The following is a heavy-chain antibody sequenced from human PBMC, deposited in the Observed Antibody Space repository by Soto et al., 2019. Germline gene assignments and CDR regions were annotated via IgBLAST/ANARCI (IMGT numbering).Heavy chain of an antibody. CDR2: INHSGST. D-gene: IGHD4-17*01. CDR3: ARAFPDDGDYAGGSYP. V-gene: IGHV4-34*01. J-gene: IGHJ5*02. Sequence: VQLQPWGAGLLKPSETLSLTCAVYGGSFSGYYWSWIRQPPGKGLEWIGEINHSGSTNSNPSLKSRMSKSVDTSKSEFSLKLGSVTAANTAVYSCARAFPDDGDYAGGSYPCGQGTLVAVAS. CDR1: GGSFSGYY.